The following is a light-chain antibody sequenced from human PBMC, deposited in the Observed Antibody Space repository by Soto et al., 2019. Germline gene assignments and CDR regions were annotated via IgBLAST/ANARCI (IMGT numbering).Light chain of an antibody. CDR3: QSYDTRLTAWI. J-gene: IGLJ2*01. CDR2: GTT. CDR1: GSKVGEGYD. V-gene: IGLV1-40*01. Sequence: QSVLTQPPSVSGAPGQGVAITCSGSGSKVGEGYDVHWYQHVPGMPPRLLIFGTTNRPSIVPDRFSGSKSGTSASLAITGIQAEDEADYYCQSYDTRLTAWIFGGGTKVTVL.